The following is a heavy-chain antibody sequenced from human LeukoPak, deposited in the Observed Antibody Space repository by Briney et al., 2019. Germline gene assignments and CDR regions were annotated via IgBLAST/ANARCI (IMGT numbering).Heavy chain of an antibody. J-gene: IGHJ4*02. CDR3: AKDRIYADGLWDFDY. CDR2: ILTSGGT. V-gene: IGHV3-23*01. Sequence: GGSLRLSCTASGFTFSTYTMGWVRQAPGEGLKWVSGILTSGGTYYADSVKGRFTISRDNSKNTLYLQMNSLRADDTAVYYCAKDRIYADGLWDFDYWGQGTLVTVSS. CDR1: GFTFSTYT. D-gene: IGHD3-10*01.